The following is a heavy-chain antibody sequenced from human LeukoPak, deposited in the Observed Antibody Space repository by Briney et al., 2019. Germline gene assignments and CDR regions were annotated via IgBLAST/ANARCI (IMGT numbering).Heavy chain of an antibody. D-gene: IGHD3-3*01. J-gene: IGHJ6*02. Sequence: PGGSLRLSCAASGFTVSSNYMSWVRQAPGRLEWLSVTYSGETQYADSVKGRFTISRDDSKNTLYLQMNSLRAEDTAIYYCVRDQFSWGQGTTVTVSS. CDR3: VRDQFS. CDR2: TYSGET. CDR1: GFTVSSNY. V-gene: IGHV3-66*01.